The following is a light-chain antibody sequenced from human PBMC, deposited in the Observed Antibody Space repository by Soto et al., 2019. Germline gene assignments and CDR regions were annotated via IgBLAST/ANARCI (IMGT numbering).Light chain of an antibody. V-gene: IGKV1-39*01. CDR2: AAY. CDR1: ESISSY. CDR3: HKYYSARLP. J-gene: IGKJ4*02. Sequence: DIQMTQSPSSLSASVGDRDTITCRASESISSYLNWYQQKHGKAPQLLIYAAYSLQSGVPSRFSGSGSGTDFTLTISSLQPEDVAAYYCHKYYSARLPFGGVTILDIK.